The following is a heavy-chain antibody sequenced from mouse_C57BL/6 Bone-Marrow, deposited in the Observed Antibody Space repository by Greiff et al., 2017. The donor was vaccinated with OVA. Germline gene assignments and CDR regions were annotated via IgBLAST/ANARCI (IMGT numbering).Heavy chain of an antibody. J-gene: IGHJ1*03. Sequence: QVTLKVSGPGILQPSQTLSLTCSFSGFSLSTFGMGVGWIRQPSGMGLEWLAHTWWDDDKYYNPALKSRPTISKDTSKNQVLLMIANVDTADTATDYCARILAPGYFDVWGTGTAVTVTS. CDR2: TWWDDDK. CDR1: GFSLSTFGMG. CDR3: ARILAPGYFDV. V-gene: IGHV8-8*01.